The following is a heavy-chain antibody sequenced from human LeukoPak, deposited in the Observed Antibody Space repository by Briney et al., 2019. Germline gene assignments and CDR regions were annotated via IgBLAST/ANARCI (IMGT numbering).Heavy chain of an antibody. J-gene: IGHJ4*02. D-gene: IGHD1-26*01. CDR2: INPSGGST. CDR3: ARSRIVGAITDY. CDR1: GYTFTSYY. Sequence: ASVKVSCKASGYTFTSYYMHWERQAPGQGLEWMGIINPSGGSTSYAQKFQGRVTMTRDMSTSTVYMELSSLRSEDTAVYYCARSRIVGAITDYWGQGTLVTVSS. V-gene: IGHV1-46*01.